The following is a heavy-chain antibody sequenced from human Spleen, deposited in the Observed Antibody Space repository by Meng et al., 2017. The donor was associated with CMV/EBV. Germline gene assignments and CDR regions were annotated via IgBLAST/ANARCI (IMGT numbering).Heavy chain of an antibody. Sequence: SRASISSDSYCWASSRQPPGKGLEWIGYIYDCDETHFNPSLECRLSMSEDTSNNQLSLLLTSVTVADTAVYFFVSCPSEYVGYDFDPWGQGILVTVSS. J-gene: IGHJ4*02. CDR1: RASISSDSYC. CDR2: IYDCDET. D-gene: IGHD3-3*01. CDR3: VSCPSEYVGYDFDP. V-gene: IGHV4-30-4*08.